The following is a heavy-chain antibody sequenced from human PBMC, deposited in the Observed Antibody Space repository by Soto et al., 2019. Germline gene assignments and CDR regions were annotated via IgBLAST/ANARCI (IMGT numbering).Heavy chain of an antibody. Sequence: SETLSLTCTVSGCSISSSSYYWGWIRQPPGKGLEWIGSIYYSGSTYYNPSLKSRVTISVDTSKNQFSLKLSSVTAADTAVYYCARHVWSSYWFDPWGQGTLVTVSS. CDR2: IYYSGST. D-gene: IGHD2-8*01. CDR3: ARHVWSSYWFDP. J-gene: IGHJ5*02. V-gene: IGHV4-39*01. CDR1: GCSISSSSYY.